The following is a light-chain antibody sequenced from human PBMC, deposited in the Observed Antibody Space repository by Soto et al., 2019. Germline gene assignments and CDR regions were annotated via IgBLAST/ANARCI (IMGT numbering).Light chain of an antibody. J-gene: IGKJ1*01. Sequence: DVVMTQSPLSLPVTLGQPASISCRSSQSLVYSDGNTYLNWFQQRPGQSPRRLIYKVSNRDSGVPDRFSGSGSGTDFTLKISRVEAEDVGVSYCMQGTHCPRTFGQGNQVEIK. CDR2: KVS. CDR3: MQGTHCPRT. CDR1: QSLVYSDGNTY. V-gene: IGKV2-30*01.